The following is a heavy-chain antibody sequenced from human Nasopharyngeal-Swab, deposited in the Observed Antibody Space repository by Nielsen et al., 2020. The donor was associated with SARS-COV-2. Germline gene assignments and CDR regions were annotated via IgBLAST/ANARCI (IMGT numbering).Heavy chain of an antibody. V-gene: IGHV4-30-2*01. J-gene: IGHJ6*02. CDR3: ARGVDTAMVKDYYGMDV. D-gene: IGHD5-18*01. Sequence: WIRQPLGKGLEWIGYIYHSGSTYYNPSLKSRVTISVDRSKNRFSLKLSSVTAADTAVYYCARGVDTAMVKDYYGMDVWGQGTTVTVSS. CDR2: IYHSGST.